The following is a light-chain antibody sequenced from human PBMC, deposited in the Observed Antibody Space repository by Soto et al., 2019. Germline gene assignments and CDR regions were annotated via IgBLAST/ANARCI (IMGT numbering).Light chain of an antibody. CDR2: AAS. Sequence: DIQMTQSPSSLSASVGDRVTITCRASQGIRNDLNWYQHKPGKAPKRLIYAASSLQSAVPSRFSGSGSGTEFTLTISSLQPEDFATYYCLQYNTYPWTFGQGTNVEIK. CDR3: LQYNTYPWT. V-gene: IGKV1-17*01. CDR1: QGIRND. J-gene: IGKJ1*01.